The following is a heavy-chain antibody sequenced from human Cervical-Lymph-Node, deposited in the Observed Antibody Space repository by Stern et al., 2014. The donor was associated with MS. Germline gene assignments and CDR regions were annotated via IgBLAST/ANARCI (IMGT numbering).Heavy chain of an antibody. Sequence: QMQLVQSGSELKKPGASVKVSCKASGYTFTSYAMNWVRQAPGQGLEWMGWINTNTGKPTYAQCFTGRFVFSLDTSVSTAYLQISSLKAEDTAVYYCARVPWQWLDHYGMDVWGQGTTVTVSS. V-gene: IGHV7-4-1*02. CDR2: INTNTGKP. D-gene: IGHD6-19*01. CDR3: ARVPWQWLDHYGMDV. CDR1: GYTFTSYA. J-gene: IGHJ6*02.